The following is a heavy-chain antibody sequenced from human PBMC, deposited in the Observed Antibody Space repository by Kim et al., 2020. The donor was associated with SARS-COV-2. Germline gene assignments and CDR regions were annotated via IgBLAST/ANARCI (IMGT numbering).Heavy chain of an antibody. CDR3: ARDRDIAVVNGYNWFDP. J-gene: IGHJ5*02. D-gene: IGHD2-15*01. Sequence: FKGRVTMTRDTSISTAYMELSRLRSDDTAVYYCARDRDIAVVNGYNWFDPWGQGTLVTVSS. V-gene: IGHV1-2*02.